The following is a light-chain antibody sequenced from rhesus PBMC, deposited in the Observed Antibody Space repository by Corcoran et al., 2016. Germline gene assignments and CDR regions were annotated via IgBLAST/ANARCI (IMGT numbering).Light chain of an antibody. CDR1: QDIYNW. V-gene: IGKV1-69*01. Sequence: DIQMTQSPSSLSASVGDRVTITCRASQDIYNWLAWYLQKPGKAPKLLINRASRLATGVPSRLSGSGSGTDFTLTISSLQPEDIATYYYQQHSDTPLTFGGGTRVDLK. CDR3: QQHSDTPLT. J-gene: IGKJ4*01. CDR2: RAS.